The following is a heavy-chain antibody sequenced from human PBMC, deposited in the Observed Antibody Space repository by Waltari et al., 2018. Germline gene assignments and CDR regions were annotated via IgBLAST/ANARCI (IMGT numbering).Heavy chain of an antibody. CDR1: GSIFTDSY. D-gene: IGHD3-3*01. V-gene: IGHV1-69-2*01. CDR2: LDPENGAT. CDR3: ANSMSGPRVQ. J-gene: IGHJ4*02. Sequence: EAQLIQSGAQVKSPGAPVKVPCPAFGSIFTDSYMHGMQQVPGKGPEWMARLDPENGATEFADRFQGRLTVTADTSTDTAYMELSGLTSEDTATYYCANSMSGPRVQWGQGTQVTVSP.